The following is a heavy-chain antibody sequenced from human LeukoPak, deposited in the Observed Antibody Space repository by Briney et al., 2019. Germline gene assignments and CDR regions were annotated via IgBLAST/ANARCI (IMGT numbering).Heavy chain of an antibody. D-gene: IGHD4-17*01. J-gene: IGHJ4*02. CDR2: ISGPGDRT. V-gene: IGHV3-64*04. Sequence: QPGGSLRLSCSASGFTFSCCSMYWVRQGPGKGLEYVSAISGPGDRTYYADSVKGRFTISRDNSKNTLYLQMSSLRAEDTSVYYCARDYGCNYWGQGTPVTVSS. CDR1: GFTFSCCS. CDR3: ARDYGCNY.